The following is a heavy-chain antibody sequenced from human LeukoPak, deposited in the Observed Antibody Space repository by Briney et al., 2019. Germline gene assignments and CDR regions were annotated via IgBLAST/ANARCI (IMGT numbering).Heavy chain of an antibody. J-gene: IGHJ6*02. V-gene: IGHV4-39*01. CDR1: GGSISSSSYY. CDR3: ASRADCSSTSCPYYYYYYGMDV. CDR2: IYYSGST. Sequence: PSETLSLTCTVSGGSISSSSYYWGWIRQPPGKGLEWIVSIYYSGSTYYNPSLKSRVTISVETSMTQFSLKLSSVTAADTAVYYCASRADCSSTSCPYYYYYYGMDVWGQGTTVTVSS. D-gene: IGHD2-2*01.